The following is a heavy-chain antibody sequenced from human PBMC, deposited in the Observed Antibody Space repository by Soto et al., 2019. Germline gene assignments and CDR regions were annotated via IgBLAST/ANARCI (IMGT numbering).Heavy chain of an antibody. V-gene: IGHV4-4*02. CDR1: GGSISSNEW. CDR2: IHHSGST. CDR3: ARDSSTWHKRLPFDC. D-gene: IGHD6-13*01. Sequence: QVQLQESGSGLVKPSGTLSLTCAVSGGSISSNEWWSWVRQPPGKGLEWIGEIHHSGSTNYNPSLKSRVTISVDKSNNQFSLKLTSVTAADTAVYYCARDSSTWHKRLPFDCWGQGTLVTVSS. J-gene: IGHJ4*02.